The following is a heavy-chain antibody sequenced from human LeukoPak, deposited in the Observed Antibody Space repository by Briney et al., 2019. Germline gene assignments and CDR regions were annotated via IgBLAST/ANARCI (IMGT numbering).Heavy chain of an antibody. Sequence: PGGSLRLSCAASGFTFSSYGMHWVRQAPGKGLEWVAVISYDGSNKYYADSVKGRFTISRDNSKNTLYLQMNSLRAEDTAVYYCARVLGTPAAPQRRVYYYYGMDVWGQGTTVTVSS. CDR2: ISYDGSNK. D-gene: IGHD2-2*01. CDR1: GFTFSSYG. V-gene: IGHV3-30*03. J-gene: IGHJ6*02. CDR3: ARVLGTPAAPQRRVYYYYGMDV.